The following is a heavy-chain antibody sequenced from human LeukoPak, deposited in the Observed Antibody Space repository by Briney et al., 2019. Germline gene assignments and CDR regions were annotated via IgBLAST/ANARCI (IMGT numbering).Heavy chain of an antibody. J-gene: IGHJ6*02. Sequence: GGSLRLSCAASGFTVSSNYMSWVRQAQGKGLEWVSVIYSGGSTYYADSVKGRFTISRDNSKNTLYLQMNSLRAEDTAVYYCARDNGEVVAAYGMDVWGQGTTVTVSS. D-gene: IGHD2-15*01. CDR2: IYSGGST. CDR3: ARDNGEVVAAYGMDV. V-gene: IGHV3-66*01. CDR1: GFTVSSNY.